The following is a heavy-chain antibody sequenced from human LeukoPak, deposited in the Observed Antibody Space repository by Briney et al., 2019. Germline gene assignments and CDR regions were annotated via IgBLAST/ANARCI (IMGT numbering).Heavy chain of an antibody. Sequence: SQSRSLTCAISGDSVCRNNAAWNWIRQSPSRGLEWLGRTYYRSEWHSDFAVSVRSRISINPDTSKNQFSLHLNSVTPEDTAVYYCVEGFALNIWGQGTSVTVSS. CDR2: TYYRSEWHS. J-gene: IGHJ3*02. CDR1: GDSVCRNNAA. V-gene: IGHV6-1*01. D-gene: IGHD5-24*01. CDR3: VEGFALNI.